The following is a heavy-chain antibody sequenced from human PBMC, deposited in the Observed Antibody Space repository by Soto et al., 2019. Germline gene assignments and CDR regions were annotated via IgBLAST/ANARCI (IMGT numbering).Heavy chain of an antibody. CDR2: IIPIFGTA. V-gene: IGHV1-69*13. D-gene: IGHD2-2*02. Sequence: SVKVSCKASGGTFSSYAISWVRQAPGQGLEWMGGIIPIFGTANYAQKFQGRVTITADESTSTAYMELSSLRSEDTAVDYCAGERRGCSSTSCYTTAPRDGMDVWGQGTTVTVSS. CDR3: AGERRGCSSTSCYTTAPRDGMDV. J-gene: IGHJ6*02. CDR1: GGTFSSYA.